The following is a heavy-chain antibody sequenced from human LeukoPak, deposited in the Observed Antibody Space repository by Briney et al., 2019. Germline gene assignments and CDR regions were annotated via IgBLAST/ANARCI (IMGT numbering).Heavy chain of an antibody. J-gene: IGHJ4*02. CDR3: VKEGGRGSDYPTRVRFDS. V-gene: IGHV3-23*01. CDR2: ISGSGGST. Sequence: GSLRLSCAASGFTFSSYAMSWVRQAPGKGLEWVSAISGSGGSTYYADSVKGRFTISRDNSKNTLYLQMNSLRAEDTAVYYCVKEGGRGSDYPTRVRFDSWGQGTLVPVSS. CDR1: GFTFSSYA. D-gene: IGHD3-16*01.